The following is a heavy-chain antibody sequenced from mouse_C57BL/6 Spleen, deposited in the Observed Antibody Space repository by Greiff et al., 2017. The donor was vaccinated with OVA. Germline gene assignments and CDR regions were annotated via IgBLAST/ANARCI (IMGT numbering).Heavy chain of an antibody. Sequence: EVMLVESGGGLVKPGGSLKLSCAASGFTFSSYAMSWVRQTPEKRLEWVATISDGGSYTYYPDNVKGRFTISRDNAKNNLYLQMSHLKSEDTAMYYCARDRGAGRGYFDVWGTGTTVTVSS. CDR3: ARDRGAGRGYFDV. V-gene: IGHV5-4*01. J-gene: IGHJ1*03. CDR2: ISDGGSYT. D-gene: IGHD3-3*01. CDR1: GFTFSSYA.